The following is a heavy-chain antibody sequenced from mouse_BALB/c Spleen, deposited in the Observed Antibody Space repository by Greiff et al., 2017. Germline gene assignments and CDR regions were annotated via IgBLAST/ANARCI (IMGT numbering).Heavy chain of an antibody. CDR3: ARGGLRLQYYAMDY. Sequence: EVQLQQSGAELVRSGASVKLSCTASGFNIKDYYMHWVKQRPEQGLEWIGWIDPENGDTEYAPKFQGKATMTADTSSNTAYLQLSSLTSEDTAVYYCARGGLRLQYYAMDYWGQGTSVTVSS. D-gene: IGHD1-2*01. V-gene: IGHV14-4*02. CDR2: IDPENGDT. J-gene: IGHJ4*01. CDR1: GFNIKDYY.